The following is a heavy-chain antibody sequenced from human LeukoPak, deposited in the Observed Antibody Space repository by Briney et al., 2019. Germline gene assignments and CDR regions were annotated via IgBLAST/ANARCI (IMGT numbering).Heavy chain of an antibody. J-gene: IGHJ4*02. CDR3: ARDMYYYGSGSYRFDY. Sequence: SETLSLTCTVPGGSISSYYWSWIRQPAGKGLEWIGRIYTSGSTNYNPSLKSRVTMSVDTSKNQFSLKLSSVTAADTAVYYCARDMYYYGSGSYRFDYWGQGTLVTVSS. V-gene: IGHV4-4*07. D-gene: IGHD3-10*01. CDR1: GGSISSYY. CDR2: IYTSGST.